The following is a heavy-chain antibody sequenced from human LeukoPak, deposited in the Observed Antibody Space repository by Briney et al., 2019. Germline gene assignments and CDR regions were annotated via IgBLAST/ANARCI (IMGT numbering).Heavy chain of an antibody. CDR3: AKDRDGADRIIL. V-gene: IGHV1-2*06. D-gene: IGHD5-24*01. CDR1: AYDFTGYH. Sequence: ASVKVSCQGVAYDFTGYHIHWVRQPPAQGPEWVGRLNPNTGHAVYAFKFQGRVTITRDTSSSTAYMEVTRLTSDDTALYYCAKDRDGADRIILWGQGTLVTVSS. J-gene: IGHJ4*02. CDR2: LNPNTGHA.